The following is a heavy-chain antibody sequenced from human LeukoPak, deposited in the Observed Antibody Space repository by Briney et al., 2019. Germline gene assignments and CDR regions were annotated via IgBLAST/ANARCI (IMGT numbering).Heavy chain of an antibody. V-gene: IGHV3-74*01. J-gene: IGHJ4*02. CDR3: ARGPNSDWSGLDF. Sequence: GGSLRLSCRPSGFTVSSKYMSWVRQARGKGGVGVSRISPDGSKTSYADSVRGRFTVSRDNAKSTLYLQVNNLRAEDTAVYYCARGPNSDWSGLDFWGQGTLLTVSS. CDR2: ISPDGSKT. D-gene: IGHD3-9*01. CDR1: GFTVSSKY.